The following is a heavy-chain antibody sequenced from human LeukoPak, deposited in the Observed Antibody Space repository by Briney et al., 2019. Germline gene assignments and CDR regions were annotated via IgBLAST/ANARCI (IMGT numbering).Heavy chain of an antibody. CDR3: ARDLWGQYYFDF. V-gene: IGHV3-23*01. CDR1: GFTFSSYP. D-gene: IGHD3-16*01. CDR2: ISGSGVST. Sequence: VGSLRLSCAASGFTFSSYPMSWVRQAPGEGLEWVSCISGSGVSTYYADSVKGRFTISRDNSKNTLYLQMSSLRAEDMAVYYCARDLWGQYYFDFWGQGTLVTVSS. J-gene: IGHJ4*02.